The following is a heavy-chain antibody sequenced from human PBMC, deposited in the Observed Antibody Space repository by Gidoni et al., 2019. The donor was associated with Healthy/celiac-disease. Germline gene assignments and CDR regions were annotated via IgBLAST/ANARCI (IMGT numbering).Heavy chain of an antibody. J-gene: IGHJ6*02. CDR1: GFTVSSYW. D-gene: IGHD5-12*01. CDR2: SNSDGSST. V-gene: IGHV3-74*01. Sequence: EVQLVESGGGVVQPGRSLRLSCADSGFTVSSYWLHWVRQAPGKGLVWVSRSNSDGSSTSYADSVKGRFTISRDNAKNTLYLQMNSLRAEDTAVYYCARVKVEMATIRRWEGPYYYYGMDVWGQGTTVTVSS. CDR3: ARVKVEMATIRRWEGPYYYYGMDV.